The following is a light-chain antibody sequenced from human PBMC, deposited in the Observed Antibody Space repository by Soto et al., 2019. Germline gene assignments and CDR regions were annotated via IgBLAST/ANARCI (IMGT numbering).Light chain of an antibody. CDR2: DVT. J-gene: IGLJ1*01. CDR1: SSDVGGYNY. Sequence: QSALTQPASLSGSPGQSITISCTGTSSDVGGYNYVSWYQHHPGKVPKLIIFDVTDRPPGVSNRFSGSKSGSTASLTISGLQAEDEAYYFCSSYTTSATLFYVFGTGTKLTVL. CDR3: SSYTTSATLFYV. V-gene: IGLV2-14*03.